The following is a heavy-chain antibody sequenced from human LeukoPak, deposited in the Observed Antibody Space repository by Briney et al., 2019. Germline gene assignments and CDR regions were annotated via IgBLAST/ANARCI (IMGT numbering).Heavy chain of an antibody. Sequence: ASVKVSCKASGYTFTSYGISWVRQAPGQGLEWMGGVSAYNGNTNYAQKLQGRVTMTTDTSTSTAYMELRSLRSDDTAVYYCAKGHGWEASYYYYYMDVWGKGTTVTISS. V-gene: IGHV1-18*01. CDR1: GYTFTSYG. CDR3: AKGHGWEASYYYYYMDV. D-gene: IGHD1-26*01. J-gene: IGHJ6*03. CDR2: VSAYNGNT.